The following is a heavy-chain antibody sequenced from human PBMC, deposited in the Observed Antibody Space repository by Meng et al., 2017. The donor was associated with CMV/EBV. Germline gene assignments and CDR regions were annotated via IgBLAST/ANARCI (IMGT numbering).Heavy chain of an antibody. CDR3: AKDYSSSWQSDAFDI. D-gene: IGHD6-13*01. V-gene: IGHV3-30*02. J-gene: IGHJ3*02. CDR2: IRYDGSNK. CDR1: GFTFSSYG. Sequence: GESLKISCAASGFTFSSYGMHWVRQAPGKGLEWVAFIRYDGSNKYYADSVKGRFTISRDNSKNTLYLQMNSLRAEDTAVYYCAKDYSSSWQSDAFDIWGQGTMVIVSS.